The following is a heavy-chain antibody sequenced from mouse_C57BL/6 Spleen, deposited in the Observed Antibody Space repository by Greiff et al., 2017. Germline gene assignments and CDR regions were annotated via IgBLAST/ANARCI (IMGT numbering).Heavy chain of an antibody. CDR3: ARGYSFYEAWFAY. Sequence: VQLKESGAELVRPGSSVKMSCKTSGYTFTSYGINWVKQRPGQGLEWIGYIYIGNGYTEYNEKFKGKATLTSDTSSSTAYMQLSSLTSEDSAIYFCARGYSFYEAWFAYWGQGTLVTVSA. CDR1: GYTFTSYG. J-gene: IGHJ3*01. D-gene: IGHD1-1*01. V-gene: IGHV1-58*01. CDR2: IYIGNGYT.